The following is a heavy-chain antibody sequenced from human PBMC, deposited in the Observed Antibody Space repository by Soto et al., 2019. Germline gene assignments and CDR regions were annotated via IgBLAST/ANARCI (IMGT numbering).Heavy chain of an antibody. Sequence: EASVKVPCKASGYTFTSYGISWVRQATGQGLEWMGWISAYNGNTNYAQKLQGGVTMTTDTSTSTAYMELRSLRSDDTAVYYCARADPYYDILTGSGDDYWGQGTLVTVSS. CDR3: ARADPYYDILTGSGDDY. D-gene: IGHD3-9*01. J-gene: IGHJ4*02. CDR1: GYTFTSYG. V-gene: IGHV1-18*01. CDR2: ISAYNGNT.